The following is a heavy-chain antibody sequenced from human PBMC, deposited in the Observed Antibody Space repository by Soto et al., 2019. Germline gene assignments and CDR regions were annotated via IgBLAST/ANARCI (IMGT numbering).Heavy chain of an antibody. D-gene: IGHD2-8*01. CDR1: GGSISSSSYY. V-gene: IGHV4-39*01. J-gene: IGHJ4*02. CDR2: IYYSGST. CDR3: ARHTLYYLTNGVCQTPGDY. Sequence: QLQLQESGPGLVKPSETLSLTCTVSGGSISSSSYYGGWIRQPPGKGLEWIGGIYYSGSTYYTPALKSRVTIAENTSKNQFSLKLSSVTAADTAVYYCARHTLYYLTNGVCQTPGDYWCQGTQVTASS.